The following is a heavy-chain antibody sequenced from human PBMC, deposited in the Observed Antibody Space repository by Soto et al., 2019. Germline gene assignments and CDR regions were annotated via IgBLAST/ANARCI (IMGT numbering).Heavy chain of an antibody. CDR1: GFTFSSYS. D-gene: IGHD4-17*01. Sequence: EVQLVESGGGLVKPGGSLRLSCAASGFTFSSYSMNWVRQTPGKGLEWISSISSSSSYIYYADSVKGRFTISRDNAKNSLYLQMNSLRAEDTAVYYCARSPSMTTVSLDYWAQGTLVTVSS. J-gene: IGHJ4*02. CDR3: ARSPSMTTVSLDY. CDR2: ISSSSSYI. V-gene: IGHV3-21*01.